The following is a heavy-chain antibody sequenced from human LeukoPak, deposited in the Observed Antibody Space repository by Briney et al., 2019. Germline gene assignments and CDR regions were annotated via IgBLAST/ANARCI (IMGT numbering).Heavy chain of an antibody. V-gene: IGHV3-66*02. CDR1: GFSVSSNY. J-gene: IGHJ4*02. Sequence: GGSLRLSCAASGFSVSSNYMSWVRQAPGKGLEWVSVIYSGGSTYYADSVKGRFTISRDNSKNTLYLQMNSLRAEDTAVYYCARVTDYDFWSGYLYWGQGTLVTVSS. CDR2: IYSGGST. CDR3: ARVTDYDFWSGYLY. D-gene: IGHD3-3*01.